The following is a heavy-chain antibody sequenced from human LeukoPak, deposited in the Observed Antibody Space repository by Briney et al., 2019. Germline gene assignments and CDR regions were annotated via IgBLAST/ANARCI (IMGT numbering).Heavy chain of an antibody. CDR2: INPNSGGT. Sequence: ASVKVSCKASGYTFTGYYMHWVRQAPGQGLEWMGWINPNSGGTNYAQKFQGGVTMTRDTSISTAYMELSRLRSDDTAVYYCARDLRLHYYDSSAGYWGQGTLVTVSS. J-gene: IGHJ4*02. D-gene: IGHD3-22*01. CDR1: GYTFTGYY. V-gene: IGHV1-2*02. CDR3: ARDLRLHYYDSSAGY.